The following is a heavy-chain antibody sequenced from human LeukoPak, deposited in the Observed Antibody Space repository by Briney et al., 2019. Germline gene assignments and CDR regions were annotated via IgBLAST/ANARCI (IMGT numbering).Heavy chain of an antibody. J-gene: IGHJ3*02. CDR2: IYYSGST. CDR1: GGSISNGDHY. V-gene: IGHV4-31*03. D-gene: IGHD3-22*01. CDR3: ARGLGDSSGNPLDI. Sequence: SETLSLTCTVSGGSISNGDHYWSWIRQHPGKGLEWIGHIYYSGSTYYNPSLKSRVTISVDTSKNQFSLKLSSVTAADTAVYYCARGLGDSSGNPLDIWGQGTMVTVSS.